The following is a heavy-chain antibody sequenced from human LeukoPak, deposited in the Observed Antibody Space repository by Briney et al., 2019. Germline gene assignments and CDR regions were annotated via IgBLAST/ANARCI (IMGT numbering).Heavy chain of an antibody. CDR3: ARGYDFWSGYYRY. J-gene: IGHJ4*02. V-gene: IGHV3-7*04. CDR2: IKQDGSEK. Sequence: PGGSLRLSCAASGFTFSSYWMSWVRQAPGKGLEWMANIKQDGSEKYYVDSVKGRFTISRDNAKNSLYLQMNSLRAEDTAVYYCARGYDFWSGYYRYWGQGTLVTVSS. CDR1: GFTFSSYW. D-gene: IGHD3-3*01.